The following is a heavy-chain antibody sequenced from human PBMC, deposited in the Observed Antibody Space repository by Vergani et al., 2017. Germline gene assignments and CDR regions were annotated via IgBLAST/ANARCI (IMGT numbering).Heavy chain of an antibody. J-gene: IGHJ4*02. V-gene: IGHV3-9*01. CDR3: AKDIGGDTAIGDYFDY. D-gene: IGHD5-18*01. Sequence: EVQLVESGGGLVQPGRSLRLSCAASGFTFDDYAMHWVRQAPGKGLEWVSGISWNSGSTGDADSVKGRFTISRDNAKNSLYLQMKSLRAEDTALYYCAKDIGGDTAIGDYFDYWGQGTLVTVSS. CDR2: ISWNSGST. CDR1: GFTFDDYA.